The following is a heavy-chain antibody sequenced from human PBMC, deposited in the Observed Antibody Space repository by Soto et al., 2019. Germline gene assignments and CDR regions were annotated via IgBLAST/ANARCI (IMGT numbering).Heavy chain of an antibody. J-gene: IGHJ4*02. CDR1: GFPLTTSGVG. D-gene: IGHD3-3*01. V-gene: IGHV2-5*02. CDR2: IYWDDDK. CDR3: AHRVLRTVFLLVTTPAIYFVF. Sequence: SGPTLVNPRQTLRLTGTFSGFPLTTSGVGVSWTRQSPGKAPEWLALIYWDDDKRYSPSLKSRLTITKDTSKNQVVLTMADLDPADTATYYCAHRVLRTVFLLVTTPAIYFVFWGTGPLVSVSS.